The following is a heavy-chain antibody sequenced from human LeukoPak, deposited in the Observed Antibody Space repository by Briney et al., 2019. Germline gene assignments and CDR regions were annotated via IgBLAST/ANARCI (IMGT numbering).Heavy chain of an antibody. CDR1: GFTFGDYA. D-gene: IGHD3-22*01. Sequence: GGSLRLSCTASGFTFGDYAMSWVRQAPGKGLEWVGFIRSKAYGGTTEYAASVKGRSTISRDDSKSIAYLQMNSLKTEDTAVYYCTRDLLASSGLYYFDYWGREPWSPSPQ. V-gene: IGHV3-49*04. CDR3: TRDLLASSGLYYFDY. CDR2: IRSKAYGGTT. J-gene: IGHJ4*02.